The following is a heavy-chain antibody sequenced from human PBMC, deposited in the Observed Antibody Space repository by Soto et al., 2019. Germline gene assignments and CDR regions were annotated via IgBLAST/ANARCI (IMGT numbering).Heavy chain of an antibody. V-gene: IGHV3-9*01. Sequence: GGSLRLSCAASGFTFDDYAMHWVRQAPGKGLEWASGISWNSGSIGYADSVKGRFTISRDNAKNSLYLQMNSLRAEDTALYYCAKDSYEYSSGWYVNFDYWGQGTLVTVSS. CDR2: ISWNSGSI. D-gene: IGHD6-19*01. J-gene: IGHJ4*02. CDR1: GFTFDDYA. CDR3: AKDSYEYSSGWYVNFDY.